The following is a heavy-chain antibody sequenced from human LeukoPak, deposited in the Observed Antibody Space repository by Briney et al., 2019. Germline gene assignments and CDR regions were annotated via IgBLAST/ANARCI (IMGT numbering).Heavy chain of an antibody. J-gene: IGHJ6*04. CDR1: GGTFSSYA. D-gene: IGHD3-3*01. CDR2: IIPIFGTA. Sequence: SVKVSCKASGGTFSSYAISWVRQAPGQGLEWMGRIIPIFGTANYAQKFQGRVTITTDESTRTAYVELSSLRSEDTAVYYCARASITIFGVDPSEDVWGKGTTVTVSS. CDR3: ARASITIFGVDPSEDV. V-gene: IGHV1-69*05.